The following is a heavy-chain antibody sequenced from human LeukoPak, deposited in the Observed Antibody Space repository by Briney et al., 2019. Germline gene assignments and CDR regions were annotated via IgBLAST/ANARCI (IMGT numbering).Heavy chain of an antibody. V-gene: IGHV4-31*03. Sequence: SETLSLTRTVSGGSISSGGYYWSWIRQHPGKGLEWIGYIYYSGSTYYNPSLKSRVTISVDTSKNQFSLKLSSVTAADTAVYYCAAFWSGYSMVYYFDYWGQGTLVTVSS. CDR1: GGSISSGGYY. D-gene: IGHD3-3*01. CDR2: IYYSGST. J-gene: IGHJ4*02. CDR3: AAFWSGYSMVYYFDY.